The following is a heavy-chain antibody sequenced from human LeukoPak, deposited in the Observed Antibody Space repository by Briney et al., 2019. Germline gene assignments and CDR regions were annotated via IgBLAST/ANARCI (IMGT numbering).Heavy chain of an antibody. J-gene: IGHJ4*02. CDR1: GFTFSSYE. D-gene: IGHD2-15*01. CDR3: ARVGRDSQHLEY. Sequence: GGSLRLSCAASGFTFSSYEMNWVRQAPRKGLEWLSYISSGGDLTYYADSVKGRLTSSRDNAKNSLFLQMNSLRAEDTAVYYCARVGRDSQHLEYWGPGTLVTVSS. V-gene: IGHV3-48*03. CDR2: ISSGGDLT.